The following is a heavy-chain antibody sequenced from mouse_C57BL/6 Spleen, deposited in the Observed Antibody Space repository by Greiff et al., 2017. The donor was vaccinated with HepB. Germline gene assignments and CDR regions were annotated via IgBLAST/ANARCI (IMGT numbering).Heavy chain of an antibody. D-gene: IGHD1-1*01. Sequence: QVQLQQSGPELVKPGASVKISCKASGYAFSSSWMNWVKQRPGKGLEWIGRIYPGDGDTNYNGKFKGKATLTADKSSSTAYMQLSSLTSEDSAVYFCARSGDYYYLGYWGQGTTLTVSS. V-gene: IGHV1-82*01. CDR3: ARSGDYYYLGY. CDR1: GYAFSSSW. J-gene: IGHJ2*01. CDR2: IYPGDGDT.